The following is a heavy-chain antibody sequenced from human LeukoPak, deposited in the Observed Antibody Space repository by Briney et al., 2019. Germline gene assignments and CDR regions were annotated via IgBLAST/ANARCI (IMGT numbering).Heavy chain of an antibody. CDR1: GGTFSSYA. V-gene: IGHV1-69*05. CDR2: IIPIFGTA. Sequence: AASVKVSRKASGGTFSSYAISWVRQAPGQGLEWMGGIIPIFGTANYAQKFQGRVTITTDESTSTAYMELSSLRSEDTAVYYCARASAAAGTSYFDYWGQGTLVTVSS. D-gene: IGHD6-13*01. J-gene: IGHJ4*02. CDR3: ARASAAAGTSYFDY.